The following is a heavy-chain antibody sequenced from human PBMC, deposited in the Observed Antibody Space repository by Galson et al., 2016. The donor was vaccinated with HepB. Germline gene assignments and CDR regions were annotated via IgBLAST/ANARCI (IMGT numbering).Heavy chain of an antibody. D-gene: IGHD2-2*01. Sequence: SLRLSCAASGFTFRSYWMHWVRQAPGKGLVWVSRINSDGSSTTYADSVKGRFTIPRDNSKKTPYLQMNSLRAEDTAVYYCAKDGRIYCSSASCHDHFHYWGQGTLVTVSS. V-gene: IGHV3-74*01. CDR3: AKDGRIYCSSASCHDHFHY. J-gene: IGHJ4*02. CDR1: GFTFRSYW. CDR2: INSDGSST.